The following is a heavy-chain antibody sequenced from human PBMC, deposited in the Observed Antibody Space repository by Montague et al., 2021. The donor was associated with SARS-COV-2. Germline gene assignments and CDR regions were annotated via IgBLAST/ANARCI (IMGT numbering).Heavy chain of an antibody. V-gene: IGHV4-61*09. CDR3: ARDPNDYGCCDP. D-gene: IGHD3-16*01. Sequence: TLSLTCTVSGGSISTASYYWSWIRQPAGKGLDWFGHIYDTGISNYYPSLKSRVTISVDLSKNQFSLKMTSVTAADTAVYYCARDPNDYGCCDPWGQGPLVPVSS. CDR2: IYDTGIS. CDR1: GGSISTASYY. J-gene: IGHJ5*02.